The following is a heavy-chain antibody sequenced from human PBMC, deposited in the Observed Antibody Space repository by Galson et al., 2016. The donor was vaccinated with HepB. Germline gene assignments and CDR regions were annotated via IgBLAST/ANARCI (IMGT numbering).Heavy chain of an antibody. CDR1: GLPVSNDY. V-gene: IGHV3-53*01. D-gene: IGHD3-16*01. CDR2: SYGDGRT. CDR3: ARKGEGPRGPAVGYFDY. J-gene: IGHJ4*02. Sequence: SLRLSCAAYGLPVSNDYMSWVRQAPGKGLKWVSVSYGDGRTYYAESVKGRFTISGDTSKNTVHLQMSSLRAEDTAVYYCARKGEGPRGPAVGYFDYWGQGTLVTASS.